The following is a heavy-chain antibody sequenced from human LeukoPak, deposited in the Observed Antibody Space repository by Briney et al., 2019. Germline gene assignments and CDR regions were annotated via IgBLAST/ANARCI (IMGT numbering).Heavy chain of an antibody. CDR1: GYTFTGYY. V-gene: IGHV1-2*02. D-gene: IGHD6-13*01. CDR2: INPNSGGT. J-gene: IGHJ4*02. Sequence: GASVTVSCKASGYTFTGYYLNWVRQAPGQGLEWMGWINPNSGGTNYAQKFQGRVTMTRDTSISTAYMEVSRLTSDDTAVYYCAKGIATTGWPGDSWGQGTLVTVSS. CDR3: AKGIATTGWPGDS.